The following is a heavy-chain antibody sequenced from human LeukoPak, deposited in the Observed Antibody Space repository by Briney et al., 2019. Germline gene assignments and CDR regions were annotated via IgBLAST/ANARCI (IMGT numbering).Heavy chain of an antibody. V-gene: IGHV3-23*01. Sequence: GGSLRLSCAASGFTFSSYAMSWVRQAPGKGLEWVSAISGSGGSTYYADSVKGRFTISRDNSRNTLYLQMNSLRPEDTAVYYCAKAEGDGFNSNFDYWGQGTLVTASS. CDR1: GFTFSSYA. J-gene: IGHJ4*02. CDR3: AKAEGDGFNSNFDY. D-gene: IGHD5-24*01. CDR2: ISGSGGST.